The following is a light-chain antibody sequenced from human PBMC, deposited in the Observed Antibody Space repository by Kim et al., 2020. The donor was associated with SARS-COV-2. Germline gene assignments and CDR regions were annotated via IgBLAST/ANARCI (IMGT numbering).Light chain of an antibody. V-gene: IGLV2-14*03. J-gene: IGLJ3*02. Sequence: GQSITCSCTGTSSDVGGYNYVSWYQQHPGKAPKLMIYYVSNRPSGVSNRFSGSKSGNTASLTISGLQAEDEADYYCSSYTSSSTWVFGGGTQLTVL. CDR2: YVS. CDR1: SSDVGGYNY. CDR3: SSYTSSSTWV.